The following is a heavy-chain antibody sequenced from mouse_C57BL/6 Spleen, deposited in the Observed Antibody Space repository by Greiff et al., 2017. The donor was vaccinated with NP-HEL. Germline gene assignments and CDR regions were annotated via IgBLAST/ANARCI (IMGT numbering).Heavy chain of an antibody. Sequence: QVQLKQSGAELVKPGASVKLSCKASGYTFTSYWMHWVKQRPGQGLEWIGMIHPNSGSTNYNEKFKSKATLTVDKSSSTAYMQLSSLTSEDSAVYYCARSGGNYLFAYWGQGTLVTVSA. CDR1: GYTFTSYW. J-gene: IGHJ3*01. CDR3: ARSGGNYLFAY. V-gene: IGHV1-64*01. CDR2: IHPNSGST. D-gene: IGHD2-1*01.